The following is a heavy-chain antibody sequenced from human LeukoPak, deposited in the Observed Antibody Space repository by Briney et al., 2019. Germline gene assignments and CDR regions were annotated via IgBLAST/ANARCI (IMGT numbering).Heavy chain of an antibody. V-gene: IGHV3-7*01. D-gene: IGHD3-10*01. J-gene: IGHJ4*02. Sequence: GGSLRLSCAASGFSFTTYWMSWVRQTPGKGLEWVANINQDETEKYYVDSVKGRFTISRDNGKNSLYLQMNSLRAEDTAVYYCAKLAKYFYGSETFYFFEHWGQGTPVTASS. CDR2: INQDETEK. CDR1: GFSFTTYW. CDR3: AKLAKYFYGSETFYFFEH.